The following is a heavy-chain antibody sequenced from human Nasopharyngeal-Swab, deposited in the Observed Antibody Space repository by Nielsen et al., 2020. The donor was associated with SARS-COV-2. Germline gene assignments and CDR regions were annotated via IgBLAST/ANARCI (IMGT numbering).Heavy chain of an antibody. CDR3: ASQGSGSYYLLYYYYGMDV. J-gene: IGHJ6*02. Sequence: WIRQPPGKGLEWIGSIYYSGSTYYNASLKSRFTISVDTSKNQFSLKLSSVTAADTAVYYCASQGSGSYYLLYYYYGMDVWGQGTTVTVSS. D-gene: IGHD1-26*01. CDR2: IYYSGST. V-gene: IGHV4-39*01.